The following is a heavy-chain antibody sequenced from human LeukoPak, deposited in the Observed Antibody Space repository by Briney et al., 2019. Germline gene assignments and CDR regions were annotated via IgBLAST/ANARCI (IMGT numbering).Heavy chain of an antibody. CDR3: ARGWSGSYFDY. D-gene: IGHD1-26*01. CDR2: INHSGST. V-gene: IGHV4-34*01. Sequence: SGTLSLTCAVYGGSFSGYYWSWIRQPPGKGLEWIGEINHSGSTNYNPSLKSRVTISVDTSKNQFSLKLSSVTAADTAVYYCARGWSGSYFDYRGQGTLVTVSS. J-gene: IGHJ4*02. CDR1: GGSFSGYY.